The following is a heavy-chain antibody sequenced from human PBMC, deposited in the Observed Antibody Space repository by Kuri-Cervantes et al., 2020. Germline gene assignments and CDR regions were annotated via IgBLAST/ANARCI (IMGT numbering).Heavy chain of an antibody. CDR3: TKDYSSSYYYMDV. Sequence: GESLKISCAASGFTFSSYWMSWVRQAPGKGLEWVSSIDGSGKLIYYADSVKGRFTISRDNSKNTLYLQMNSLRAEDTALYYCTKDYSSSYYYMDVWGKGTTVTVSS. V-gene: IGHV3-23*01. D-gene: IGHD6-6*01. J-gene: IGHJ6*03. CDR1: GFTFSSYW. CDR2: IDGSGKLI.